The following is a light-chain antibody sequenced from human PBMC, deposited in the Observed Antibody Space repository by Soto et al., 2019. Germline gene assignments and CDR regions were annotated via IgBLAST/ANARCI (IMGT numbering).Light chain of an antibody. V-gene: IGLV2-14*03. Sequence: QSALTQPASVSGSPGQSIAISCTGTSSDVGGHNFVSWYQQHPGKAPKLLIYEVSNRPPGISTRFSGSKSGTTASLTISGLQAEDEADYYCSSYTSTNTLYVFGTGTQLTVL. CDR3: SSYTSTNTLYV. CDR2: EVS. J-gene: IGLJ1*01. CDR1: SSDVGGHNF.